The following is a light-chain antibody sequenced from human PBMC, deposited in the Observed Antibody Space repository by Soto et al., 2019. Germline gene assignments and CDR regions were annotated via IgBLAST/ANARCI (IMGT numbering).Light chain of an antibody. J-gene: IGKJ1*01. V-gene: IGKV3-15*01. CDR3: QQSNNSSRGT. CDR2: GAS. Sequence: IVMTQSPASLSVSPGEGATLSCRASQSVSNNLAWYQQKPGQAPRLLIYGASTRATGIPARFSGSGSGTDFTLTISSLQSEDFAVYDCQQSNNSSRGTLSQGTDVDIK. CDR1: QSVSNN.